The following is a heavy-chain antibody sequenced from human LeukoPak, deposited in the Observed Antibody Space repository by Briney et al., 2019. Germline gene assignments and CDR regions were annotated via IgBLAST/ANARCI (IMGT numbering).Heavy chain of an antibody. J-gene: IGHJ4*02. CDR3: ARRYSSTHFYY. CDR2: IYYSGST. V-gene: IGHV4-39*01. Sequence: SETLSLTCTVSGGSITSSVYYWAWIRQPPGKGLEWIGSIYYSGSTYYTPSLKTRVTISLNTSKRQFSLKLTSVTAADTAMYFCARRYSSTHFYYWGQGTLVTVSS. D-gene: IGHD6-13*01. CDR1: GGSITSSVYY.